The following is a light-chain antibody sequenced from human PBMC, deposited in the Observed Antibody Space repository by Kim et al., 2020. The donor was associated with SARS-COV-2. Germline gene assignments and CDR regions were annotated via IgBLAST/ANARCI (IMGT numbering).Light chain of an antibody. CDR2: DVS. Sequence: GQSVPISCTGTSSDVGAYNLFSWYQQHPGKAPKFMIHDVSQRPSGVSNRFSGSKSGNTASLTISGLQAEDEADYYCTSYTRSDTWVFGGGTKVTVL. J-gene: IGLJ3*02. V-gene: IGLV2-14*03. CDR1: SSDVGAYNL. CDR3: TSYTRSDTWV.